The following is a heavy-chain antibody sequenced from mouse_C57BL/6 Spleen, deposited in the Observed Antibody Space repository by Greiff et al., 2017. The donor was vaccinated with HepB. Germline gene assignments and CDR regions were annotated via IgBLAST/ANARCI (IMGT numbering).Heavy chain of an antibody. CDR2: IYPGDGDT. V-gene: IGHV1-82*01. CDR1: GYAFSSSW. Sequence: VKLQQSGPELVKPGASVKISCKASGYAFSSSWMNWVKQRPGKGLEWIGRIYPGDGDTNYNGKFKGKATLTADKSSSTAYMQLSSLTSEDSAVYFCARSSYYYGNNYYAMDYWGQGTSVTVSS. CDR3: ARSSYYYGNNYYAMDY. D-gene: IGHD1-1*01. J-gene: IGHJ4*01.